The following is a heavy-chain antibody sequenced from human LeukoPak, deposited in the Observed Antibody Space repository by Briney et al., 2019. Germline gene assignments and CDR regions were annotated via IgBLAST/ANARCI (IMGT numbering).Heavy chain of an antibody. J-gene: IGHJ4*02. Sequence: GGSLRLSCAASGFTFSSYGMHWVRQAPGKGLEWVAVISYDGSNKYYAGSVKGRFTISRDNSKNTLYLQMNSLRAEDTAVYYCAKEGRSLQTYWGQGTLVTVPS. V-gene: IGHV3-30*18. D-gene: IGHD5-24*01. CDR3: AKEGRSLQTY. CDR2: ISYDGSNK. CDR1: GFTFSSYG.